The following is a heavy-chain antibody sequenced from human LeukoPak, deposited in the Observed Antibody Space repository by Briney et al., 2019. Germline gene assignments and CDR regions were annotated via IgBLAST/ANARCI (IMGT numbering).Heavy chain of an antibody. V-gene: IGHV3-30*04. CDR2: ISYDGSNK. J-gene: IGHJ6*02. CDR1: GFTFSSYA. CDR3: ARVGYGDYYYYYYGMDV. D-gene: IGHD4-17*01. Sequence: PGGSLRLSCAASGFTFSSYAMHWVRQAPGKGLEWVAVISYDGSNKYYADSVKGRFTISRDNSKNTLYLQMNSLRAEDTAVYHCARVGYGDYYYYYYGMDVWGQGTTVTVSS.